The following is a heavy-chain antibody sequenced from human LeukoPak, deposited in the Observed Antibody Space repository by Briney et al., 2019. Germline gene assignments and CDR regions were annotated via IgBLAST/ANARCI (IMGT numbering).Heavy chain of an antibody. Sequence: SETLSLTCAVYGGSFSGYYWSWIRQPPGKGLEWIGEINHSGSTNYNPSLKSRVTISVDTSKNQFSLKLSSVTAADTAVYYCASEGNRYTARRNWFDPWGQGTLVTVSS. V-gene: IGHV4-34*01. D-gene: IGHD5-18*01. CDR2: INHSGST. CDR3: ASEGNRYTARRNWFDP. CDR1: GGSFSGYY. J-gene: IGHJ5*02.